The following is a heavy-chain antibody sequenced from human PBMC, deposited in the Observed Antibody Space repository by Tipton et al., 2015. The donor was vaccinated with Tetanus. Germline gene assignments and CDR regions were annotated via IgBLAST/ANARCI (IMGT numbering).Heavy chain of an antibody. CDR3: ARSPLGYSTSWYYFDY. CDR2: INPGTRNT. CDR1: GYTFNHYA. Sequence: QSGPEVKKPGASVKVSCETSGYTFNHYAIHWVRQAPGQSLEWMGWINPGTRNTGYLEKFQGRLTITRDASATSVYMELSSLRSEDTAVYYCARSPLGYSTSWYYFDYWGQGTLVSVSS. J-gene: IGHJ4*02. V-gene: IGHV1-3*01. D-gene: IGHD6-13*01.